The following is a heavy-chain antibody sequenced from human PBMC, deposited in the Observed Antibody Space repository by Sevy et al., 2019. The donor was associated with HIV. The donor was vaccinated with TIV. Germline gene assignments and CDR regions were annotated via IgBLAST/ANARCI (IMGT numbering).Heavy chain of an antibody. Sequence: GGSLRLSCAASGFTFSSYGLHWVRQAPGKGLEWVAVISYDGSNKYYADSVKGRFTISRDNSKNTLYLQMNSLRAEDTAVYYCAKDAYYYGSGSYRGLDYDYGMDVWGQGTTVTVSS. J-gene: IGHJ6*02. D-gene: IGHD3-10*01. CDR1: GFTFSSYG. V-gene: IGHV3-30*18. CDR3: AKDAYYYGSGSYRGLDYDYGMDV. CDR2: ISYDGSNK.